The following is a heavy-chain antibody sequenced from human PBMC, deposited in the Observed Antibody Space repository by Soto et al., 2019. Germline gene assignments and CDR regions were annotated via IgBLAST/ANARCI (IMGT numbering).Heavy chain of an antibody. CDR1: GFTFSSYW. Sequence: GWSLRLSCAASGFTFSSYWMSLVRQAPGKGLEWVANIKQDGSEKYYVDSVKGRFTISRDNAKNSLYLQMNSLRAEDTAVYYCARDGGNYYYYGMDVWGKGTTVTVXS. CDR2: IKQDGSEK. D-gene: IGHD3-16*01. J-gene: IGHJ6*04. CDR3: ARDGGNYYYYGMDV. V-gene: IGHV3-7*03.